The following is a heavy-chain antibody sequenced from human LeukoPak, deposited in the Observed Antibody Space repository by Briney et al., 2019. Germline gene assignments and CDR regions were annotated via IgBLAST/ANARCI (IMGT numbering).Heavy chain of an antibody. Sequence: GGSLRLSCAASGFTFSPYEMNWVRQAPGKGLQWVASISSGSVYIYYADSMKGRFTISRDNAKNSMYLQMYSLRAEDTAVYYCARGPKYISATGPYYFDYWGQGTPVTVSS. CDR2: ISSGSVYI. CDR3: ARGPKYISATGPYYFDY. V-gene: IGHV3-21*01. CDR1: GFTFSPYE. J-gene: IGHJ4*02. D-gene: IGHD6-13*01.